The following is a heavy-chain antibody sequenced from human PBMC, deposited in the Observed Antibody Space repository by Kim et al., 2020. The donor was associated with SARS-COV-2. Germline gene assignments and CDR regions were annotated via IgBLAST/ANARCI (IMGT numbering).Heavy chain of an antibody. V-gene: IGHV3-33*06. CDR2: IWYDGSNK. Sequence: GGSLRLSCAASGFTFSSYGMHWVRQAPGKGLEWVAVIWYDGSNKYYADSVKGRFTISRDNSKNTLYLQMNSLRAEDTAVYYCAKAFRGWYYYYGMDVWGQGTTVTVSS. D-gene: IGHD6-19*01. J-gene: IGHJ6*02. CDR3: AKAFRGWYYYYGMDV. CDR1: GFTFSSYG.